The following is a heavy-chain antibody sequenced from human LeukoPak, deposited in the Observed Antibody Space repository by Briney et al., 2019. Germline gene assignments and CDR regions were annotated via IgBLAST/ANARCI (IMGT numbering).Heavy chain of an antibody. V-gene: IGHV1-69*05. CDR1: GGTFSSYA. Sequence: ASVKVSCKASGGTFSSYAISWVRQAPGQGLEWMGRIIPIFGTANYAQKFQGRVTITTDESTSTAYMELSSLRSEDTAVYYCARDAGIMITFGGVPEPFDYWGQGTLVTVSS. D-gene: IGHD3-16*01. J-gene: IGHJ4*02. CDR3: ARDAGIMITFGGVPEPFDY. CDR2: IIPIFGTA.